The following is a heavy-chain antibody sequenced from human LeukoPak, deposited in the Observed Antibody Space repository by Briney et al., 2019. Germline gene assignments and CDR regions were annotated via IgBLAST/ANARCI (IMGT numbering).Heavy chain of an antibody. CDR2: IYSGGST. Sequence: GGSLRLSCAASGFTVSSNYMSWVRQAPGKGLEWVSVIYSGGSTYYADSVKGRFTISRDNSKNTLYLQMNSLRAEDTAVYYCARLGCSVGSCYSGEDYFDYWGQGTLVTVSS. CDR3: ARLGCSVGSCYSGEDYFDY. V-gene: IGHV3-53*01. D-gene: IGHD2-15*01. CDR1: GFTVSSNY. J-gene: IGHJ4*02.